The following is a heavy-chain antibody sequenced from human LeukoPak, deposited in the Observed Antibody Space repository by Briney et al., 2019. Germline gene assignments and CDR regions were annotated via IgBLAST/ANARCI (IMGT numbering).Heavy chain of an antibody. D-gene: IGHD5-12*01. J-gene: IGHJ4*02. CDR2: IYTSGST. CDR1: GGSISSGSYY. Sequence: SQTLSLTCTVSGGSISSGSYYWNWIRQPAGKGLEWIGRIYTSGSTKYNPSLKSRVTISVDTSKNQFSLKLSSVTAADTAVYYCARDGYSGNDGLWGQGTLVTVSS. CDR3: ARDGYSGNDGL. V-gene: IGHV4-61*02.